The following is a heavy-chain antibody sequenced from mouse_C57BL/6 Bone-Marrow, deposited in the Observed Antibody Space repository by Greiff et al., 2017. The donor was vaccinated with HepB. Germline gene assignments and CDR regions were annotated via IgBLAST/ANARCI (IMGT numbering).Heavy chain of an antibody. D-gene: IGHD2-3*01. CDR1: GYTFTDYY. V-gene: IGHV1-19*01. CDR3: ARADGPSWFAY. CDR2: INPYNGGT. J-gene: IGHJ3*01. Sequence: EVKLLESGPVLVKPGASVKMSCKASGYTFTDYYMNWVKQSHGKSLEWIGVINPYNGGTSYNQKFKGKATLTVDKSSSTAYMELNSLTSEDSAVYYCARADGPSWFAYWGQGTLVTVSA.